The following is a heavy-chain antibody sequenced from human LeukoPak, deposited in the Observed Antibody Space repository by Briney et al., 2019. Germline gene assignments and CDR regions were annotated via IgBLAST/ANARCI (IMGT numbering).Heavy chain of an antibody. CDR1: GFTCSSYW. V-gene: IGHV3-7*03. Sequence: PGGSPRLSCAASGFTCSSYWMSWVRQAPGKGLEWVANIKQDGSEKYYVDSVKGRFTISRDNAKNSLYLQMNSLRAEDTDVYYCARVGGRQLVKDYFDYWGQGTLVTVSS. D-gene: IGHD6-13*01. CDR2: IKQDGSEK. CDR3: ARVGGRQLVKDYFDY. J-gene: IGHJ4*02.